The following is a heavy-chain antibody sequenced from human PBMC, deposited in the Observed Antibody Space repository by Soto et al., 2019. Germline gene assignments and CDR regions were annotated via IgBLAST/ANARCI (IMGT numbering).Heavy chain of an antibody. J-gene: IGHJ4*02. CDR3: ARAQYDDSSGYVNFDY. CDR2: ISAYNGNT. CDR1: GYTFSNYG. V-gene: IGHV1-18*01. Sequence: GASVKVSCKASGYTFSNYGISWVRQAPGQGLEWMGWISAYNGNTNYAQKLQGRVTMTTDTSTSTAYMELRSLRSDDTAVYYCARAQYDDSSGYVNFDYWGQGTLVTVSS. D-gene: IGHD3-22*01.